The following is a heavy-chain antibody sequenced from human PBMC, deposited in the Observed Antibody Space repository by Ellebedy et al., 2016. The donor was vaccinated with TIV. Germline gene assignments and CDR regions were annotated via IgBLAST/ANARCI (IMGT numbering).Heavy chain of an antibody. J-gene: IGHJ4*02. CDR1: GFTFSDHY. D-gene: IGHD2-15*01. Sequence: GESLKISXAASGFTFSDHYMDWVRQAPGKGLEWVARIRNKAKSDTTEYAASVKDRFTISRDDSENSLYLQMNSLKTEDTAVYYCARGYSSGGHWYSGSHWGQGTLVTVSS. V-gene: IGHV3-72*01. CDR3: ARGYSSGGHWYSGSH. CDR2: IRNKAKSDTT.